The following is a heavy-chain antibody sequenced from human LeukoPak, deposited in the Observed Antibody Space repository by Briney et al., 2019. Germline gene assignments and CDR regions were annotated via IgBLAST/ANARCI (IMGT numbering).Heavy chain of an antibody. D-gene: IGHD3-10*01. J-gene: IGHJ4*02. CDR2: IYYSGST. Sequence: TSQTLSLTCTVSGGSISSGDYYWSWIRQPPGKGLEWIGYIYYSGSTYYNPSIKSRVTISVDTSKNQFSLKLSSVTAADTAVYYCARGGGITMVRGVLVHWGQGTLVTVSS. CDR1: GGSISSGDYY. V-gene: IGHV4-30-4*08. CDR3: ARGGGITMVRGVLVH.